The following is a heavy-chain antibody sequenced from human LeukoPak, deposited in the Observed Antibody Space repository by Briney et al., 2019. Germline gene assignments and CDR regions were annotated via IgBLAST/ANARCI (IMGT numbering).Heavy chain of an antibody. V-gene: IGHV3-74*01. J-gene: IGHJ6*02. CDR2: INSDGTGT. CDR1: GFAFNDYW. CDR3: ARDRSRWSIAPDADV. Sequence: GGSLRLSCAASGFAFNDYWMNWVRQVPGKGLMWVARINSDGTGTTYADPVKGRFTVSRDNAKNTLYLQMNSLRAEDTAVYYCARDRSRWSIAPDADVWGQGTTVTVSS. D-gene: IGHD2-15*01.